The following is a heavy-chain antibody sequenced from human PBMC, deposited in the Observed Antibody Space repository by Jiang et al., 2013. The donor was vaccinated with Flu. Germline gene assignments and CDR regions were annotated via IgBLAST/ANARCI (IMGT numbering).Heavy chain of an antibody. Sequence: IPIFGTANYAQKFQGRVTITADESTSTAYMELSSLRSEDTAVYYCARDRIAVAGGYFDYWGQGTLVTVSS. V-gene: IGHV1-69*01. CDR2: IPIFGTA. D-gene: IGHD6-19*01. J-gene: IGHJ4*02. CDR3: ARDRIAVAGGYFDY.